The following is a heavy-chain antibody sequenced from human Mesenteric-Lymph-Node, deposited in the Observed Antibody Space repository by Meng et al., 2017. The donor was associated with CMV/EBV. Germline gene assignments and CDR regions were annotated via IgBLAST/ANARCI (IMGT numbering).Heavy chain of an antibody. Sequence: GESLKISCEASGFAFSSYSMNWVRQAPGKGLEWVSYISSSSDIIYYADSVKGRFTISRDNAKNSLYLQMNSLRAEDTAVYYCARQSAVAGTYWGQGTLVTVSS. CDR1: GFAFSSYS. V-gene: IGHV3-48*04. D-gene: IGHD6-19*01. CDR3: ARQSAVAGTY. J-gene: IGHJ4*02. CDR2: ISSSSDII.